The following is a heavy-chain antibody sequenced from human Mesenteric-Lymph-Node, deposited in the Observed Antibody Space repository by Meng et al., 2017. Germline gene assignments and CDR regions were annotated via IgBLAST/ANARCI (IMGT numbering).Heavy chain of an antibody. CDR2: IYHSGST. CDR3: ARVGQWLPIDY. J-gene: IGHJ4*02. Sequence: QVRHAASVPGLVRSCGALPLTFSVSGCCISSSNWWSWVRQPPGKGLEWIGEIYHSGSTNYNPSLKSRVTISVDKSKNQFSLNLSSVTAADTAVYYCARVGQWLPIDYWGQGTLVTVSS. D-gene: IGHD6-19*01. V-gene: IGHV4-4*02. CDR1: GCCISSSNW.